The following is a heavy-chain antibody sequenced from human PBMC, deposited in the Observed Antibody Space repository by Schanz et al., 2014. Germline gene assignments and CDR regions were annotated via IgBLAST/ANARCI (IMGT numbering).Heavy chain of an antibody. CDR1: GFTFSSYC. CDR3: ARGVRIDY. Sequence: EVQLVESGGGLVQPGGSLRLSCAASGFTFSSYCINWVRQALGKGLEWVANINQDGSEKYYVDSVKGRFTISRDNAKNSLYLQMNSLTAEDTAVYYCARGVRIDYWGQGTLVTVSS. V-gene: IGHV3-7*01. CDR2: INQDGSEK. D-gene: IGHD3-3*01. J-gene: IGHJ4*02.